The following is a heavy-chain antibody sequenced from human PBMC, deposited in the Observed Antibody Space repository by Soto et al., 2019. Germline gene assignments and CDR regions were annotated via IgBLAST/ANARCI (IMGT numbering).Heavy chain of an antibody. J-gene: IGHJ4*02. CDR2: ISDDGASI. CDR1: GFSFSSFA. V-gene: IGHV3-48*03. D-gene: IGHD5-18*01. Sequence: GGSLRLSCEASGFSFSSFAMNWVRQAPGRGLEWVSYISDDGASIYYADSLKGRFTISRDNAKNSLSLQMNNLRAEDTAVYYCARENSVQAWLHHFDHWGLGTLVTVS. CDR3: ARENSVQAWLHHFDH.